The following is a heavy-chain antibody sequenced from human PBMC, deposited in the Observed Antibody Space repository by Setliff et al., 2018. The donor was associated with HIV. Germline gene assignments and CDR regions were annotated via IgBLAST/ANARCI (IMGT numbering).Heavy chain of an antibody. D-gene: IGHD4-4*01. Sequence: GASVKVSCKASGYTFTNYAIHWVRQAPGLGLEWMGWINDGNGNTKYSQNFQGRVTITRDTSSTTSYMELSGLKSEDTAVYYCARIFLRGLQYGGLDIWGQGTLVTVS. CDR1: GYTFTNYA. V-gene: IGHV1-3*01. CDR3: ARIFLRGLQYGGLDI. J-gene: IGHJ3*02. CDR2: INDGNGNT.